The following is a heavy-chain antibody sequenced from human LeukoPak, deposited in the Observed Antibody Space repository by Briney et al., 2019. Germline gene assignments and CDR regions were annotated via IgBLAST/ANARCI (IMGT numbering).Heavy chain of an antibody. J-gene: IGHJ4*02. CDR2: IYYSGST. Sequence: SETLSLTCTVSGGSISSSSYYWGWIRQPPGKGLEWIGSIYYSGSTYYNPSLKSRVTISVDTSKNQFSLKLSSVTAADTAVYYCAGTYYYDSSGYYSTRFDYWGQGTLVTVSS. CDR1: GGSISSSSYY. D-gene: IGHD3-22*01. V-gene: IGHV4-39*07. CDR3: AGTYYYDSSGYYSTRFDY.